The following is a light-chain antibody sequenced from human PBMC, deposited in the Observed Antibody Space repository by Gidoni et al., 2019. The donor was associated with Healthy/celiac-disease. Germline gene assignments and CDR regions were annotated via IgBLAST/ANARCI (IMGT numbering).Light chain of an antibody. V-gene: IGKV4-1*01. J-gene: IGKJ5*01. CDR1: QSVLYSSNNKNY. Sequence: IVMTQSPDSLAVSLGERATINCKSSQSVLYSSNNKNYLAWYQQKPGQPPKLLIYWASTRESGVPDRFSGSGSGTDFTLTISSLQAEDVAVYYCQQYYSTQPTFXQXTRLEIK. CDR3: QQYYSTQPT. CDR2: WAS.